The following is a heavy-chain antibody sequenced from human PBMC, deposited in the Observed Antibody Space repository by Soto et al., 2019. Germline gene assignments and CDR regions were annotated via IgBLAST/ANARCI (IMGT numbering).Heavy chain of an antibody. CDR1: RYTFTRYG. V-gene: IGHV1-3*01. CDR2: INAGNGNT. D-gene: IGHD6-19*01. J-gene: IGHJ4*02. CDR3: ARDGAVAGDSNFDY. Sequence: QVQLVQSGAEVKKPGASVKVSRKASRYTFTRYGMHWVRQAPGQRLEWMGWINAGNGNTKYSQKFQGRVTITTDTAASTGYMELSSLRSEDTAVYYCARDGAVAGDSNFDYWGQGTLVTVSS.